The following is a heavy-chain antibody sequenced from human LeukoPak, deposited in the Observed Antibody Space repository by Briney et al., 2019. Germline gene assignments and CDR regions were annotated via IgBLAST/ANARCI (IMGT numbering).Heavy chain of an antibody. V-gene: IGHV1-8*01. D-gene: IGHD6-19*01. J-gene: IGHJ4*02. Sequence: GASVKVSCKASGYTFTSYDINWVRQATGQGLEWMGWMNPNSGNTGYAQKFQGRVTMTRNTSISTAYMELSSLRSEDTAVYYCASDYSSGWFPFDYWGQGTLVTVSS. CDR3: ASDYSSGWFPFDY. CDR2: MNPNSGNT. CDR1: GYTFTSYD.